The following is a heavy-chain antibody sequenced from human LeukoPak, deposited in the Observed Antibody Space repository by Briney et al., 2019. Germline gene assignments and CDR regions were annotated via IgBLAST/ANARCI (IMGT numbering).Heavy chain of an antibody. CDR2: IDPKDSYT. V-gene: IGHV5-10-1*01. Sequence: GESLRISRKASGYSFSKYWISWVRQMPEKGLEWMGRIDPKDSYTNYNPSFRGHVTISADKSISTAYLEWTNLKPSDTAIYYCARGGYSSTWYYWFDPWGQGTLVTVSS. D-gene: IGHD6-13*01. CDR3: ARGGYSSTWYYWFDP. J-gene: IGHJ5*02. CDR1: GYSFSKYW.